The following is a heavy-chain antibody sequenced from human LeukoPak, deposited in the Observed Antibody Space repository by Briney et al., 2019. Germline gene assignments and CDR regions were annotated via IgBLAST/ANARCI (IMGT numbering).Heavy chain of an antibody. Sequence: SETLSLTCTVSGGSVSSGSYYWTWIRQPPGKGLEWIGYIYYSGSTNYNPSLKSRVTISVDTSKNQFSLKLSSVTAAATAVYYCARDGQDYGDYDYYYGMDVWGKGTTVTVSS. CDR1: GGSVSSGSYY. CDR3: ARDGQDYGDYDYYYGMDV. CDR2: IYYSGST. V-gene: IGHV4-61*01. J-gene: IGHJ6*04. D-gene: IGHD4-17*01.